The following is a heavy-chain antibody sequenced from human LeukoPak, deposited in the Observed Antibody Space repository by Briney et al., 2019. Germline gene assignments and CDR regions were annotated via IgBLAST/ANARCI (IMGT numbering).Heavy chain of an antibody. Sequence: GGSLRLSCAASGFTFSDYYMSWVRQAPGKGLEWVSGFSVNDRTTYYADSVKGRFTISRDNAKNTLYLQMNSLRAEDTAVYYCAKDLHYGSADYWGQGTLVTVSS. CDR3: AKDLHYGSADY. J-gene: IGHJ4*02. CDR2: FSVNDRTT. V-gene: IGHV3-11*04. CDR1: GFTFSDYY. D-gene: IGHD3-10*01.